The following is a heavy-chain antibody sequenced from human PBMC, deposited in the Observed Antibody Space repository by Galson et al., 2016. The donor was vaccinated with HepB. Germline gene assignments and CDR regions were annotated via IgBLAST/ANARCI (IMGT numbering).Heavy chain of an antibody. CDR1: GDSVSSNSAA. CDR2: TYYRSKWYN. V-gene: IGHV6-1*01. Sequence: CAISGDSVSSNSAAWNWIRQSPSSGLEWLGRTYYRSKWYNDYAVSVKSRITITPDTSKNQFSLQLNSVTPEDTAVYYCARGGSGWINWFDPWGQGTLVTVSS. CDR3: ARGGSGWINWFDP. J-gene: IGHJ5*02. D-gene: IGHD6-19*01.